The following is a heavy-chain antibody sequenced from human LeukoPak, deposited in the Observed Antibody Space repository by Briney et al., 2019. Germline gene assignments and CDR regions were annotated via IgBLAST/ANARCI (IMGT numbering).Heavy chain of an antibody. J-gene: IGHJ4*02. Sequence: SETLSLTCAVYGGSFSGYYWSWIRQPPGKGLEWIGEINRSGSTNYNPSLKSRVTISVDTSKNQFSLKLSSVTAADTAVYYCARGPSPNDYVWGSYRYTSRPYYFDYWGQGTLVTVSS. CDR2: INRSGST. CDR3: ARGPSPNDYVWGSYRYTSRPYYFDY. CDR1: GGSFSGYY. V-gene: IGHV4-34*01. D-gene: IGHD3-16*02.